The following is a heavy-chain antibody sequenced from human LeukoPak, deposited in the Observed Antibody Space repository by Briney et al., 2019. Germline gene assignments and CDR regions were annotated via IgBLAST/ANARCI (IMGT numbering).Heavy chain of an antibody. CDR1: GFTFSSYA. D-gene: IGHD5-18*01. CDR2: ISESGSGT. V-gene: IGHV3-23*01. Sequence: GGSLRLSCAASGFTFSSYAMGWVRQAPGKGLEWVSAISESGSGTYYADSVKGRFTISRDNSKDTLSLQMNSLRAEDTAVYYCAKDIAQGYTFGSIEQDYWGQGTLVTVSS. CDR3: AKDIAQGYTFGSIEQDY. J-gene: IGHJ4*02.